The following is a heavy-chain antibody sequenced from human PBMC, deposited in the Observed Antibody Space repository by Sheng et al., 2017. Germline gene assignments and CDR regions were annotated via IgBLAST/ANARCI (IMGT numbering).Heavy chain of an antibody. D-gene: IGHD3-10*01. CDR2: IIPIFGTA. CDR1: GGTFSSYA. Sequence: QVQLVQSGAEVKKPGSSVKVSCKASGGTFSSYAISWVRQAPGQGLEWMGGIIPIFGTANYAQKFQGRVTITADESTSTAYMELSSLRSEDTAVYYCARAYGSGSLLVSDWFDPWGQGTLVTVSS. V-gene: IGHV1-69*01. CDR3: ARAYGSGSLLVSDWFDP. J-gene: IGHJ5*02.